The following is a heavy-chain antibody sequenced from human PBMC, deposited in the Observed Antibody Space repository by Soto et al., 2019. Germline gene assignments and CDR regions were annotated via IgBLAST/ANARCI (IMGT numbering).Heavy chain of an antibody. CDR2: IYYSGST. D-gene: IGHD6-6*01. J-gene: IGHJ4*02. V-gene: IGHV4-31*03. Sequence: SETLSLTCTVSGGSISSGGYYWSLIRQHPGKGLGWIGYIYYSGSTYYNPSLKSRVTISVDTSKNQFSLKLSSVTAADTAVYYCARGSLYRLVRGAVDYWGQGTLVTVSS. CDR1: GGSISSGGYY. CDR3: ARGSLYRLVRGAVDY.